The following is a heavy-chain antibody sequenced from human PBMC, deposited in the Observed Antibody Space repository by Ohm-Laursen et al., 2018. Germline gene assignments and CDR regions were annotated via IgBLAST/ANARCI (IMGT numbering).Heavy chain of an antibody. V-gene: IGHV1-8*01. D-gene: IGHD4-23*01. CDR2: MNPNSHNT. CDR1: GYTFSSYD. CDR3: ARAVRYQLLSDP. Sequence: ASVKVSCKASGYTFSSYDIIWVRQASGQGPEWMGWMNPNSHNTGYARKFRGRVSMTSDSSISTAYMELYSLTSEDTATYYCARAVRYQLLSDPWGQGTLVTVSS. J-gene: IGHJ5*02.